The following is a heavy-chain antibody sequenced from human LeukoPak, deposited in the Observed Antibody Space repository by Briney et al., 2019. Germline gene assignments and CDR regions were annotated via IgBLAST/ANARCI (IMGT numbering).Heavy chain of an antibody. V-gene: IGHV3-64*01. CDR1: GFTFSSYA. CDR2: ISSNGGST. D-gene: IGHD3-22*01. J-gene: IGHJ4*02. Sequence: GESLRLSCAASGFTFSSYAMHWVRQAPGKGLEYVSAISSNGGSTYYANSVKGRFTISRDNSKNTLYLQMGSLRAEDMAVYYCARALDYDSSGYNYWGQGTLVTVSS. CDR3: ARALDYDSSGYNY.